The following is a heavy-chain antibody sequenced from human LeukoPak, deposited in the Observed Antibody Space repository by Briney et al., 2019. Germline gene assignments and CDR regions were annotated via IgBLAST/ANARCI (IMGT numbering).Heavy chain of an antibody. V-gene: IGHV4-39*07. CDR3: ARDVRLKWELHPGSAFDI. CDR2: IYYSGST. D-gene: IGHD1-26*01. Sequence: PSETLSLTCTVSGGSISSSSYYWGWIRQPPGKGLEWIGTIYYSGSTYYNPSLKSRVTISVDTSKKQFSLKLCSVTAADTAVYYCARDVRLKWELHPGSAFDIWGQGTMVTVSS. J-gene: IGHJ3*02. CDR1: GGSISSSSYY.